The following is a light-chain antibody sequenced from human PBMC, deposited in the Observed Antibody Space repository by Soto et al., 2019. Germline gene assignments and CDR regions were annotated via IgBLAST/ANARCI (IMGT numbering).Light chain of an antibody. CDR3: RSYASGSTHVL. V-gene: IGLV2-14*03. Sequence: QSVLAQPASVSGSPGQSITISCTGTSSDVGYFDYVSWYQQHPGKAPKLMIFDVSDRSSGVSDRFSGSKSGNTASLTISGLQAEDEADHFCRSYASGSTHVLFGGGTKLTVL. J-gene: IGLJ3*02. CDR1: SSDVGYFDY. CDR2: DVS.